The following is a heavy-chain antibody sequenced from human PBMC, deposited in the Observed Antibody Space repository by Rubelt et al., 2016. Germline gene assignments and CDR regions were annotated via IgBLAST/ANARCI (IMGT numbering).Heavy chain of an antibody. Sequence: QVQLQQWGAGLLKPSETLSLTCAVYGGSFSGYYWSWIRQPPGKGLEWIGEINHSGSTNYNPSLKSRVTISVDTSKNQFFLKLGSGTAADTAVYYCARGNYYYGMDVWGQGTTVTVSS. J-gene: IGHJ6*02. V-gene: IGHV4-34*01. CDR1: GGSFSGYY. CDR2: INHSGST. CDR3: ARGNYYYGMDV.